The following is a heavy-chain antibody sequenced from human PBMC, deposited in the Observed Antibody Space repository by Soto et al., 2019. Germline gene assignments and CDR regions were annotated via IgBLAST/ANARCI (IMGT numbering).Heavy chain of an antibody. CDR1: GGSFNNDY. V-gene: IGHV4-59*01. CDR3: ARDRYFYDSAGYYRTLDS. D-gene: IGHD3-22*01. Sequence: LATLSLTCPISGGSFNNDYWTWLRPSPGKGLVWIGYIFHSGITDYNPSVKSRVTISIDKSKNLFSLKLTSVTAADTAVYYCARDRYFYDSAGYYRTLDSWGQGILVTFSS. CDR2: IFHSGIT. J-gene: IGHJ5*01.